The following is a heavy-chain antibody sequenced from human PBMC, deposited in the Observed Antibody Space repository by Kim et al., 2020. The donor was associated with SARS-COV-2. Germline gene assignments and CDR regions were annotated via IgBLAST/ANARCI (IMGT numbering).Heavy chain of an antibody. CDR1: GFTFSDYA. CDR3: AKGRGYSGSVDTDY. J-gene: IGHJ4*02. D-gene: IGHD1-26*01. Sequence: GGSLRLSCAASGFTFSDYAMHWVRQAPGKGLEWVSLISGDGGSTYYADSVKGRFTISRDNSKNSLYLQMNSLRTEDTALYYCAKGRGYSGSVDTDYWGQGTLVTVSS. V-gene: IGHV3-43*02. CDR2: ISGDGGST.